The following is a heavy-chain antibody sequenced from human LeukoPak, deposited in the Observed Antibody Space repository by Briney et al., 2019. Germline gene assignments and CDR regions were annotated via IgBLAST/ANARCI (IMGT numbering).Heavy chain of an antibody. CDR1: GFTFSNYA. Sequence: PGGSLRLSCAASGFTFSNYAMSWVRQAPGKGLEWVSSTSGSGGLTYYADFVKGRFTISRDNSKHTLYMQMNSLRAEDTAVYYCAKDGDNSYSYNIDYWGPGTLITVSS. CDR2: TSGSGGLT. J-gene: IGHJ4*02. CDR3: AKDGDNSYSYNIDY. V-gene: IGHV3-23*01. D-gene: IGHD1-14*01.